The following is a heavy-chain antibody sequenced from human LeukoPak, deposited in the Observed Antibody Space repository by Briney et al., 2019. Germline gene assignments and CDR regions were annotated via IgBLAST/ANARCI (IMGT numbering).Heavy chain of an antibody. CDR1: GFTFSSSY. J-gene: IGHJ3*01. CDR3: ARDGADNSGYYFGSL. D-gene: IGHD3-22*01. V-gene: IGHV3-53*01. Sequence: PGGSLRLSCAASGFTFSSSYMSWVRQAPGKGLDWVSVIYSGGSPDYSDAVKGRFTISCDNSKNTLYLQMNSLRVEDTAVYYCARDGADNSGYYFGSLWGQGTMVTVSS. CDR2: IYSGGSP.